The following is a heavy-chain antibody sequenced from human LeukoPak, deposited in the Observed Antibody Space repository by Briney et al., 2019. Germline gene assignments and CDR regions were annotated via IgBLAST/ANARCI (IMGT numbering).Heavy chain of an antibody. CDR2: FDPEDGET. Sequence: ASVKVSCKVSGYTLTELSMHWVRQAPGKGLEWMGGFDPEDGETIYAQKFQGRVTMTEDTSTDTAYMELSSLRSEDTAVYYCATETYYYDSSGHYIPIFDYWGQGTLVTVSS. CDR1: GYTLTELS. D-gene: IGHD3-22*01. J-gene: IGHJ4*02. CDR3: ATETYYYDSSGHYIPIFDY. V-gene: IGHV1-24*01.